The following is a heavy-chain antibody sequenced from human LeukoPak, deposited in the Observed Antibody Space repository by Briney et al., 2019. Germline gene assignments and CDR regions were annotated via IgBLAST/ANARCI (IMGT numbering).Heavy chain of an antibody. CDR2: IYYSGST. CDR1: GGSISTYY. Sequence: PSETLSLTCTVSGGSISTYYWSWIRQPPGKALEWIGYIYYSGSTNYNPSLKSRVTISVDTSKDQFSLELSSVTAADTAVYYCARAMFDSSGYPFDYWGQGPLVSLSS. CDR3: ARAMFDSSGYPFDY. V-gene: IGHV4-59*08. D-gene: IGHD3-22*01. J-gene: IGHJ4*02.